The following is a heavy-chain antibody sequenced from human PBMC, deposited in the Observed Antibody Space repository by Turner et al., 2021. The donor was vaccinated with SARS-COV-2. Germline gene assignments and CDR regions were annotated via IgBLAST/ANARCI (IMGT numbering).Heavy chain of an antibody. J-gene: IGHJ3*01. CDR2: IHYSGST. D-gene: IGHD3-10*01. CDR3: ARVRTVTCITTTCLPSDAFDL. Sequence: QLQLQESGPGLVKPSETLSLTCTVPGGSIPTSSYYWGWIRQPPGKGLEWIGSIHYSGSTYYNASLESRVTISVDTSKNQFSLKLTSVTAADTAVYYCARVRTVTCITTTCLPSDAFDLWGQGTMVPVSS. V-gene: IGHV4-39*01. CDR1: GGSIPTSSYY.